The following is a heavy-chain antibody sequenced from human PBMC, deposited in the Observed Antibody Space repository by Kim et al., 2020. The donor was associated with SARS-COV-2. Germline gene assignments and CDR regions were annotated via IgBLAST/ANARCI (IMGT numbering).Heavy chain of an antibody. V-gene: IGHV3-23*01. D-gene: IGHD3-22*01. J-gene: IGHJ4*02. CDR1: GFTFSSYA. CDR3: AKDQYYDSSGYSFAGY. Sequence: GGSLRLSCAASGFTFSSYAMSWVRQAPGKGLEWVSAISGSGGSTYYADSVKGRFTISRDNSKNTLYLQMNSLRAEDTAVYYCAKDQYYDSSGYSFAGYWGQGTLVTVSS. CDR2: ISGSGGST.